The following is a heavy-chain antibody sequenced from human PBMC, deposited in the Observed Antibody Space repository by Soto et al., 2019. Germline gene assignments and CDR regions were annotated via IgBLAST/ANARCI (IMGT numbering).Heavy chain of an antibody. CDR2: IIPIFGTA. Sequence: SVKVSCKASGGTFSSYAISWVRQAPGQGLEWMGGIIPIFGTANYAQKFQGRVTITADESTSTAYMELSSLRSEDTAVYYCASSNFWSGYYTGSDYYYGMDVWGQ. CDR3: ASSNFWSGYYTGSDYYYGMDV. D-gene: IGHD3-3*01. CDR1: GGTFSSYA. J-gene: IGHJ6*02. V-gene: IGHV1-69*13.